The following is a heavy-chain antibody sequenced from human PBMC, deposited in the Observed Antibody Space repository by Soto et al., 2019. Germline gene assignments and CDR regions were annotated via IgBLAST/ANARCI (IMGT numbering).Heavy chain of an antibody. V-gene: IGHV1-18*01. CDR2: VSAYNGNT. Sequence: ASVKVSCKASGYTFTSYVISWVRQAPGQGLEWMGWVSAYNGNTNYAQKLQGRVTMTTDTSTSTAYMELRSLRSDDTAVYYCASVNFYYYDSSGYYSDLFDFWGQGTLVTVSS. CDR1: GYTFTSYV. D-gene: IGHD3-22*01. CDR3: ASVNFYYYDSSGYYSDLFDF. J-gene: IGHJ4*02.